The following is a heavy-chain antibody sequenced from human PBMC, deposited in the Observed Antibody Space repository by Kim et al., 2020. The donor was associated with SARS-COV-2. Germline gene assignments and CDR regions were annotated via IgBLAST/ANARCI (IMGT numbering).Heavy chain of an antibody. J-gene: IGHJ6*02. D-gene: IGHD2-2*01. Sequence: AEHVKGRLTSSSENAKNMLYLQMNSLRAEDTAVYYCAKGGAPAAKYGMDVWGQGTTVTVSS. V-gene: IGHV3-23*01. CDR3: AKGGAPAAKYGMDV.